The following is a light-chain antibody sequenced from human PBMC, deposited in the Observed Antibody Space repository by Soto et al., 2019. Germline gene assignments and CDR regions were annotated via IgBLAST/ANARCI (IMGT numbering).Light chain of an antibody. CDR1: TGHSSYA. J-gene: IGLJ2*01. CDR2: LSSDGSH. V-gene: IGLV4-69*01. Sequence: QLVLTQSPSASASLGASVKLTCTLNTGHSSYAIAWHQQQPEKGPRYLMKLSSDGSHSKGDGIPDRFSESSSGAERYLTISSLQSQDEADYYCQTWDTGARVVFGGGTKITVL. CDR3: QTWDTGARVV.